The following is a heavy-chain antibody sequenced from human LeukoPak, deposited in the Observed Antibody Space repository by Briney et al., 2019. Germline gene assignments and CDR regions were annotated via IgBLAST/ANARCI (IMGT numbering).Heavy chain of an antibody. J-gene: IGHJ4*02. V-gene: IGHV4-34*01. CDR2: INHSGST. CDR1: GGSFGGYY. D-gene: IGHD4-17*01. CDR3: ASGPVTTPKGGYYFDY. Sequence: SETLSLTCAVYGGSFGGYYWSWIRQPPGKGLEWIGEINHSGSTNYNPSLKSRVTISVDTSKNQFSLKLSSVTAADTAVYYCASGPVTTPKGGYYFDYWGQGTLVTVSS.